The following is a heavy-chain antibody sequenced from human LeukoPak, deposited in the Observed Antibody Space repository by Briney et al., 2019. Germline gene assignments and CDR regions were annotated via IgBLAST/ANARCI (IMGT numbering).Heavy chain of an antibody. J-gene: IGHJ3*02. Sequence: GGSLRLSCAASGFTFSSYAMSWVRQAPGKGLEWVSALSGSGGSTYYADSVKGRFTISRDNSKSTLYLQMNSLRAEDTALYYCAKSSGIVVVPAAPGGAFDIWGQGTMVTVSS. D-gene: IGHD2-2*01. CDR1: GFTFSSYA. V-gene: IGHV3-23*01. CDR2: LSGSGGST. CDR3: AKSSGIVVVPAAPGGAFDI.